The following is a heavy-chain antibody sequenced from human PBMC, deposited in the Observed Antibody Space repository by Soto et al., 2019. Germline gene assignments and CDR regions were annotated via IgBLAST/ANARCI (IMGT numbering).Heavy chain of an antibody. V-gene: IGHV4-38-2*02. CDR3: ARDKTYDDDGGNYSLDGFVI. D-gene: IGHD3-22*01. J-gene: IGHJ3*02. CDR1: GYSISRGFY. Sequence: SETLSLTCAVSGYSISRGFYWGWIRQSPGKGLEWIGSIYHTGNTYYNASLRSRVTISVDTSKNQFSLKLTSVTAADTAVYYRARDKTYDDDGGNYSLDGFVIWGQVTMVTVSS. CDR2: IYHTGNT.